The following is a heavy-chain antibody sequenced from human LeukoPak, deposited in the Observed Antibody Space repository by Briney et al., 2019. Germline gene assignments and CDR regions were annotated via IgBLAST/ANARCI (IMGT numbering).Heavy chain of an antibody. V-gene: IGHV1-3*04. CDR1: GYTFISYA. J-gene: IGHJ4*02. Sequence: ASVKVSCTASGYTFISYAIHWVRQAPGQGLEWMGWINTGNGNTKYSQTFQGRVTITRDTSASTAYMELSSLRFDDTAVYYCAKVESSSSFDYWGQGTLVTVSS. CDR3: AKVESSSSFDY. CDR2: INTGNGNT. D-gene: IGHD6-6*01.